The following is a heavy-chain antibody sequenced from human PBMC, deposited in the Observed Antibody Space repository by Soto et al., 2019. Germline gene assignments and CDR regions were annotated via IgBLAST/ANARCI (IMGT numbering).Heavy chain of an antibody. CDR1: GFTFSSYG. CDR3: AKEPRTWELVFDAFDI. Sequence: QVQLVESGGGVVQPGRSLRLSCAASGFTFSSYGMHWVRQAPGKGLEWVAVISYDGSNKYYADSVKGRFTISRDNSKNTLYLQMNSLRAEDTAVYYCAKEPRTWELVFDAFDIWGQGTMVTVSS. V-gene: IGHV3-30*18. CDR2: ISYDGSNK. D-gene: IGHD1-26*01. J-gene: IGHJ3*02.